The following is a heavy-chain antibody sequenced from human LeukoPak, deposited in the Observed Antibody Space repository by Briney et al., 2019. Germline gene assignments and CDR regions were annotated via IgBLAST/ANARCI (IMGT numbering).Heavy chain of an antibody. V-gene: IGHV1-3*03. Sequence: GASVKVSCKASGYTFTGYYMHWVRQAPGQRLEWMGWINAGNGDTKYSQEFQGRLTITRDTSATTAYMELSSLTSEDMAVYYCARDRAPKTVTSEVDAFDIWGQGTMVTVSS. CDR3: ARDRAPKTVTSEVDAFDI. CDR1: GYTFTGYY. D-gene: IGHD4-17*01. CDR2: INAGNGDT. J-gene: IGHJ3*02.